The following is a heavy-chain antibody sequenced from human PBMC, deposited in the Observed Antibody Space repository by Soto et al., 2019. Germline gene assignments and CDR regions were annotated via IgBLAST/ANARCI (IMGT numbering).Heavy chain of an antibody. CDR1: GGSCSGYD. V-gene: IGHV4-34*01. D-gene: IGHD3-3*02. CDR2: INHSGST. J-gene: IGHJ5*02. Sequence: TLETQSLPWGVLGGSCSGYDWSWIRQPPGKGLEWIGEINHSGSTNYNPSLKSRVTISVDTSKNQFSLKLRSVTAADTAMYYCARHSLALRKNNWFDPWGQGIMVTVSS. CDR3: ARHSLALRKNNWFDP.